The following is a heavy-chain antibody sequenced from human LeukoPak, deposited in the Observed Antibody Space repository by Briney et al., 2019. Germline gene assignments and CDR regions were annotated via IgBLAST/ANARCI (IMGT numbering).Heavy chain of an antibody. CDR3: VKGKKWELPLNY. D-gene: IGHD1-26*01. CDR2: ISDSGGNT. Sequence: GGSLRLSCAASGFTFSSYEMNWVRQAPGEGLEWVSAISDSGGNTYYADSVEGRFTISRDNSKNTLYLQMNSLRAEDTAIYYCVKGKKWELPLNYWGQGTLVTVSS. CDR1: GFTFSSYE. J-gene: IGHJ4*02. V-gene: IGHV3-23*01.